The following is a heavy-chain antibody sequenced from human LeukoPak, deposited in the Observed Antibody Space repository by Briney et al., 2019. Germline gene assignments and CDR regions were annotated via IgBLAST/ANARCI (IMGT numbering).Heavy chain of an antibody. CDR1: GASIRSSF. CDR3: ARDIGGSYPTLRYFDY. Sequence: SETLSLTCTVSGASIRSSFWNWIRQPPGRGLEWIGYLSMRGTTNYNPSLKSRVTISVDTSKNQFSLKLSSVTAADTAVYYCARDIGGSYPTLRYFDYWGQGTLVTVSS. D-gene: IGHD1-26*01. J-gene: IGHJ4*02. CDR2: LSMRGTT. V-gene: IGHV4-59*01.